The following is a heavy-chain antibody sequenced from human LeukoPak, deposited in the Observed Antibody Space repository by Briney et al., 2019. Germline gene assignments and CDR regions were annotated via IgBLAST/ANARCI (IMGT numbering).Heavy chain of an antibody. CDR2: IYSGGST. Sequence: GGSLRLSCAASGFTVSANYMSWVRQTPGKGLEWVSVIYSGGSTYYADSVKGRFTISRDNSKNTLYLQMDSLTAEDTAVYYCARRHFDAFDIWGQGTVVTVSS. J-gene: IGHJ3*02. CDR3: ARRHFDAFDI. V-gene: IGHV3-66*04. CDR1: GFTVSANY.